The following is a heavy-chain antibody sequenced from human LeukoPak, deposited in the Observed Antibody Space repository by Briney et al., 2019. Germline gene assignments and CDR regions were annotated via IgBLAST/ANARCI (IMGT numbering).Heavy chain of an antibody. Sequence: PGGSLRLSCAASGFTFSNYDMHWVRQVTGKGLEWVSSIATAGDTYYPGSVRGRLTISRENARKSLYLQMNTLRAEDTALYYCARDLHYYVAMDVWGQGTTVTVSS. CDR1: GFTFSNYD. CDR2: IATAGDT. V-gene: IGHV3-13*04. J-gene: IGHJ6*02. D-gene: IGHD3-10*02. CDR3: ARDLHYYVAMDV.